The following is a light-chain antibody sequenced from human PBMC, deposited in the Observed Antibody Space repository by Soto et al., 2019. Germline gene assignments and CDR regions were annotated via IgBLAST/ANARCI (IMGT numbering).Light chain of an antibody. J-gene: IGKJ1*01. Sequence: EIVMTQSPATLSVSPGERATLSCRASQSVSSNLAWYQQKPGQAPGLLIYGASTRATGIPARFSGSGSGTEFTLTISSLQSEDFAVYCCQQYNNWPPTFGQGTKVEIK. CDR3: QQYNNWPPT. V-gene: IGKV3-15*01. CDR1: QSVSSN. CDR2: GAS.